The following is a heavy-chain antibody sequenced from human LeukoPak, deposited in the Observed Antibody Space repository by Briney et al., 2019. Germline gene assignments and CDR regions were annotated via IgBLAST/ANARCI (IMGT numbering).Heavy chain of an antibody. J-gene: IGHJ4*02. CDR1: GYIFTNYG. V-gene: IGHV1-18*01. CDR2: ISTQNGNT. Sequence: ASVKVSCKASGYIFTNYGISWVRQAPGQGLEWMGWISTQNGNTKYVQKFQGRVTMTTDTSTSTAYMELRSLRSDDTALHYCARDLYSSGWFGYWGRGTLVTVSS. CDR3: ARDLYSSGWFGY. D-gene: IGHD6-19*01.